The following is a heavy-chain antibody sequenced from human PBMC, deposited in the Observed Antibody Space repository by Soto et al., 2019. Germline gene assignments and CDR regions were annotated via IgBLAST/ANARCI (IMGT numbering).Heavy chain of an antibody. CDR2: ITGSTGTT. V-gene: IGHV3-23*01. J-gene: IGHJ6*03. CDR3: AKDTSSSPYYMDV. Sequence: GGSLRLSCAASGFTFSNFAMGWVRHAPGKGLEWVSEITGSTGTTYYADSVRGRFIISRDNSQNTLHLQMNSLRPEDTAVYYCAKDTSSSPYYMDVWGKGTTVTVSS. D-gene: IGHD2-2*01. CDR1: GFTFSNFA.